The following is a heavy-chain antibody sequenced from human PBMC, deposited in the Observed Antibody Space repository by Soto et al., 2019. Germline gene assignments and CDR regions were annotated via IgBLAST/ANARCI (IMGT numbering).Heavy chain of an antibody. Sequence: ASETLSLTCTVSGDSISSADYYWSWIRQPPGKGLEWIGYIYYSGSTYYNPSLKSRVTISVDTSKNQSSLKLSSVTAADTAVYYCARDRAAEGPDYFDYWGQGTLVTVSS. D-gene: IGHD3-10*01. CDR2: IYYSGST. CDR3: ARDRAAEGPDYFDY. CDR1: GDSISSADYY. J-gene: IGHJ4*02. V-gene: IGHV4-30-4*01.